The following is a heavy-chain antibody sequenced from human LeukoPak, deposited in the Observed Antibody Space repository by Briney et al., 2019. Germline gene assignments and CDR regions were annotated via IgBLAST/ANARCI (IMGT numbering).Heavy chain of an antibody. CDR2: IIPIFGTA. CDR3: ARGLRGSGYYTHYYYYMDV. V-gene: IGHV1-69*13. CDR1: GGTFSSYA. Sequence: ASVKVSCKASGGTFSSYAISWVRQAPGQGPEWMGGIIPIFGTANYAQKFQGRVTITADESTSTAYMELSSLRSEDTAVYYCARGLRGSGYYTHYYYYMDVWGKGTTVTVSS. J-gene: IGHJ6*03. D-gene: IGHD3-3*01.